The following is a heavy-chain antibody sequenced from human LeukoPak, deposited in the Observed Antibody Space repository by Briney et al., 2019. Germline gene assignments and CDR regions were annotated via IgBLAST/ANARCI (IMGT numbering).Heavy chain of an antibody. CDR3: AVGGTYGSGS. V-gene: IGHV3-74*01. CDR2: INSDGSTT. J-gene: IGHJ4*02. Sequence: PGGSLRLSCAASGFTFANTWMHWVRQAPGKGLVWVSLINSDGSTTNYADSVKGRFTISRDNAKNTVYLQMNSLRAEDTAVYYCAVGGTYGSGSWGQGTLVTVSS. CDR1: GFTFANTW. D-gene: IGHD3-10*01.